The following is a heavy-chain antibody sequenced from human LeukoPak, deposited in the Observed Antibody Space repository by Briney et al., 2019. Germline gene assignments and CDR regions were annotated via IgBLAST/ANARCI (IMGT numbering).Heavy chain of an antibody. J-gene: IGHJ4*02. D-gene: IGHD1-26*01. CDR2: INPNSGGT. CDR1: GYTFTSYY. Sequence: ASVKVSCKASGYTFTSYYMHWVRQAPGRGLEWMGWINPNSGGTNYAQKFQGRVTMTRDTSISTAYMELSRLRSDDTAVYYCASLSPRIVGATIVDYWGQGTLVTVSS. V-gene: IGHV1-2*02. CDR3: ASLSPRIVGATIVDY.